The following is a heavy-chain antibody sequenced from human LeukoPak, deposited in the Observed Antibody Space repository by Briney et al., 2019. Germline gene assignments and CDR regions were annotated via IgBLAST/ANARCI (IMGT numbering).Heavy chain of an antibody. V-gene: IGHV1-2*02. CDR3: EMLLYSTGSPTYCLDY. CDR1: GYSFTDHS. Sequence: ASVKVSCKASGYSFTDHSMHWVRQAPGQGLEWRGWINPKNGDTKYAQNFQGRVTMTRDTSISTVYMEVSWLRSDDTAVYYCEMLLYSTGSPTYCLDYWGQGTLVTVSP. D-gene: IGHD2-15*01. J-gene: IGHJ4*02. CDR2: INPKNGDT.